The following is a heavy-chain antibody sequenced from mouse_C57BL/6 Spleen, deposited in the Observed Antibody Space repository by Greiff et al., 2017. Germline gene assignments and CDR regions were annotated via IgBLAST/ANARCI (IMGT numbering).Heavy chain of an antibody. Sequence: QVQLQQPGAELVRPGSSVKLSCKASGYTFTSYWMDWVKQRPGQGLEWIGNIYPSDSETHYNQKFKDKATLTVDKSSSTAYMQLSSLTSEDSAVYYGARRGIYYGNFYYYAMDYWGQGTSVTVSS. CDR2: IYPSDSET. CDR1: GYTFTSYW. CDR3: ARRGIYYGNFYYYAMDY. V-gene: IGHV1-61*01. D-gene: IGHD2-1*01. J-gene: IGHJ4*01.